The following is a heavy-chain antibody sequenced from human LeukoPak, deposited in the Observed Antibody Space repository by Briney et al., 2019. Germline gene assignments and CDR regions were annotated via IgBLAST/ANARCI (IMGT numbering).Heavy chain of an antibody. D-gene: IGHD5-18*01. Sequence: SETLSLTCTVSGGSISNYYWSWIRQPPGKGLEWIGYIHDSGTTNYNSSLKSRVTISVDTSKNQFSLKLTSVTAANTAVYYCTRGGYSYPNWFDPWGQGTLVTVSS. V-gene: IGHV4-59*01. CDR3: TRGGYSYPNWFDP. CDR2: IHDSGTT. J-gene: IGHJ5*02. CDR1: GGSISNYY.